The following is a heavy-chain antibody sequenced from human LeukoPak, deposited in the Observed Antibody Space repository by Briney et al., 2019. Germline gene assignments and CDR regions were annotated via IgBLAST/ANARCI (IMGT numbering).Heavy chain of an antibody. CDR3: ARGFWGAYFDY. V-gene: IGHV4-59*01. D-gene: IGHD3-16*01. J-gene: IGHJ4*02. CDR1: GFTFSSYA. Sequence: GSLRLSCAASGFTFSSYAMSWVRQAPGKGLEWIGNIHYSGSIDYNPSLKSRVTISADTSKNQFSLKLTSVTAADTAVYYCARGFWGAYFDYWGQGILVTVSS. CDR2: IHYSGSI.